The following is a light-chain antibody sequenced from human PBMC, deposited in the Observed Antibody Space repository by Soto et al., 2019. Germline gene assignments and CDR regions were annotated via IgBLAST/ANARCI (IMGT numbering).Light chain of an antibody. CDR1: QNISNF. CDR2: AAS. J-gene: IGKJ4*01. V-gene: IGKV1-39*01. CDR3: QQGYRAPGT. Sequence: DIQMTQSPSSLSASVGDRVTIPCRASQNISNFLNWYQQKPGKAPNFLIYAASRLQNGVPSRFGGSGSGTDFTLTISSLQVDDFATYYCQQGYRAPGTFGGGTRVEIK.